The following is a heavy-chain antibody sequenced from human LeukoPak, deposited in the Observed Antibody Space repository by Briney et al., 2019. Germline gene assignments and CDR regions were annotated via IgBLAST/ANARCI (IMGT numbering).Heavy chain of an antibody. CDR2: INCGSNYV. CDR1: GFTFSSYR. CDR3: ARDSSGTNWMYCFDY. Sequence: PGGSLRLSCAASGFTFSSYRMNWIRQAPGKGLEGVSYINCGSNYVYYADSVQGRFTISRDNTRHSLYLQMNGVRAEDTAVYYCARDSSGTNWMYCFDYWGQGALVTVSS. D-gene: IGHD2-2*01. J-gene: IGHJ4*02. V-gene: IGHV3-21*05.